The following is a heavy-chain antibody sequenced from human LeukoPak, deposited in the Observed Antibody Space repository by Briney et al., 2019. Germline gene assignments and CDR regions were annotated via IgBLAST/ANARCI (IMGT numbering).Heavy chain of an antibody. V-gene: IGHV4-30-4*01. CDR2: IYYSGST. D-gene: IGHD4-17*01. Sequence: SETLSLTCTVSGGSISSGDYYWSWIRQPPGKGLEWIGYIYYSGSTYYNPSLKSRVTISVDTSKNQFSLRLSSVTAADTAVYYCARNNYGDSHFDYWAREPWSPSPQ. J-gene: IGHJ4*02. CDR3: ARNNYGDSHFDY. CDR1: GGSISSGDYY.